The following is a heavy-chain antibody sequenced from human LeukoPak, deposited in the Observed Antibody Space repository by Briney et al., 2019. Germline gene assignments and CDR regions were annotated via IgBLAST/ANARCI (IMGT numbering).Heavy chain of an antibody. CDR2: ISGSGGST. J-gene: IGHJ4*02. D-gene: IGHD2-2*01. Sequence: GGSLRLSCAASGCTFSSYAMSWVCQAPGKGLEWVSAISGSGGSTYYADSVKGRLTISRDNSKNILYLQMKSLRAEDTAVYYCVRDLKGYPDYWGQGTLVTVSS. CDR3: VRDLKGYPDY. CDR1: GCTFSSYA. V-gene: IGHV3-23*01.